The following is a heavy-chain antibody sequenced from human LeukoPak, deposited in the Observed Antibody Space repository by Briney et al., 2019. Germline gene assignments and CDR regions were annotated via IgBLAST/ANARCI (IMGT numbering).Heavy chain of an antibody. CDR3: ASTPFSGSLQGWYFDY. CDR2: ISYDGSNK. J-gene: IGHJ4*02. CDR1: GFTFSSYA. V-gene: IGHV3-30-3*01. D-gene: IGHD1-26*01. Sequence: GGSLRLSCAASGFTFSSYAMHWVRQAPGKGLEWVAVISYDGSNKYYADSVKGRFTISRDNSKNTLYLQMNSLRAEDTAVYYCASTPFSGSLQGWYFDYWGQGTLVTVSS.